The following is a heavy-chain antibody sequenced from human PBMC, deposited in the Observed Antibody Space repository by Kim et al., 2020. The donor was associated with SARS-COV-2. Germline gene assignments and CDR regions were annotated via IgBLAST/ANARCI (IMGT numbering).Heavy chain of an antibody. CDR3: ASAAVRDYVWGSYRYTRGPFDY. CDR1: GGSVSSGSYY. CDR2: IYYSGST. D-gene: IGHD3-16*02. V-gene: IGHV4-61*01. J-gene: IGHJ4*02. Sequence: SETLSLTCTVSGGSVSSGSYYWSWIRQPPGKGLEWIGYIYYSGSTNYNPSLKSRVTISVDTSKNQFSLKLSSVTAADTAVYYCASAAVRDYVWGSYRYTRGPFDYWGQGTLVTVSS.